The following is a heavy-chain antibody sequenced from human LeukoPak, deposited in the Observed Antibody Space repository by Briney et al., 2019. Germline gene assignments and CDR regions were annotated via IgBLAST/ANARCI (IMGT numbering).Heavy chain of an antibody. CDR1: GGSFSGYY. Sequence: SETLSLTCAVYGGSFSGYYWSWIRQPPGKGLEWIGEINHSGSTNYNPSLKSRVTISVDTSKNQFSLKLSSVTAADTAVYHCARRSWYYDSSGYPNWFDPWGQGTLVTVSS. D-gene: IGHD3-22*01. V-gene: IGHV4-34*01. J-gene: IGHJ5*02. CDR2: INHSGST. CDR3: ARRSWYYDSSGYPNWFDP.